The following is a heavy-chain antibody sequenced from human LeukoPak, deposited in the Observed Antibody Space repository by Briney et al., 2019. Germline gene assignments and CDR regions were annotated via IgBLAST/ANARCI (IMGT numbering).Heavy chain of an antibody. CDR3: ARAYYYDSSGEDAFDI. Sequence: GASVKVSCKASGYTFTSYGISWVRQAPGQGLEWMGRINPNSGGTNYAQKFQGRVTMTRDTSISTAYMELSRLRSDDTAVYYCARAYYYDSSGEDAFDIWGQGTMVTVSS. V-gene: IGHV1-2*06. CDR1: GYTFTSYG. D-gene: IGHD3-22*01. J-gene: IGHJ3*02. CDR2: INPNSGGT.